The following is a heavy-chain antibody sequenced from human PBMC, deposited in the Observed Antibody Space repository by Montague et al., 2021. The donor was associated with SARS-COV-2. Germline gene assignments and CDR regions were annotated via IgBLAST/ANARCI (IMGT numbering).Heavy chain of an antibody. CDR1: GFNFGVYE. CDR3: APAVPVADDS. Sequence: SLRLSCAASGFNFGVYEMNWVRQTPGKGLEWVSYINDGSSVMYYADSVMGRFTISRDNAESSLYLQMNSLRAEDTAAYYCAPAVPVADDSWGQGTLVTVSS. CDR2: INDGSSVM. V-gene: IGHV3-48*03. D-gene: IGHD2-2*01. J-gene: IGHJ5*02.